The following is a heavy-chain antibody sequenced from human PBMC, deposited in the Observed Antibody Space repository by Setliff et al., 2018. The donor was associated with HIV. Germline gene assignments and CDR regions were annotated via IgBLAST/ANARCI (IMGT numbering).Heavy chain of an antibody. CDR1: GGSIRSSTYY. D-gene: IGHD5-18*01. Sequence: SETLSLTCTVSGGSIRSSTYYWAWIRQSPGKGLEWIGHIYTSGSTNYNPSLKSRVTISVDTSKNQFSLNLISVTAADTAVYYCARTLRAAAMGYFDYWGQGTLVTV. CDR2: IYTSGST. CDR3: ARTLRAAAMGYFDY. J-gene: IGHJ4*02. V-gene: IGHV4-61*05.